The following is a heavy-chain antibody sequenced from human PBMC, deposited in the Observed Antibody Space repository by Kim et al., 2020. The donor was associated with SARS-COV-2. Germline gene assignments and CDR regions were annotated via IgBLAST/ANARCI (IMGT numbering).Heavy chain of an antibody. CDR2: SRNKANSYTT. J-gene: IGHJ3*01. D-gene: IGHD2-21*01. V-gene: IGHV3-72*01. CDR1: GFIFSDHY. CDR3: AXXGLRGGDYTIDAFXX. Sequence: GGSLRLSCAASGFIFSDHYMDWVRQAPGKGLEWVGRSRNKANSYTTEYAASVRGRFTISRDDSKNSLYLXXXNVKTEDTALYYCAXXGLRGGDYTIDAFXXWGHGTXVSVSS.